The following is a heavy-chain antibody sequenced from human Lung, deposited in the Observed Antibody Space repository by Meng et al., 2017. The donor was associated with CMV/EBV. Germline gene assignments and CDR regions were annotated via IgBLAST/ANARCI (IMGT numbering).Heavy chain of an antibody. CDR2: ISNSGTTI. CDR1: GFTFSSYA. Sequence: GGSLRLSCTASGFTFSSYAMHWVRQAPGKGLEWFSYISNSGTTIYYTDPVKGRFTISRDNAENSLYLQMNSLRVEDTAVYYCARARDRSVPGRFDPWGQGTLVTVSS. D-gene: IGHD3-10*02. V-gene: IGHV3-48*04. CDR3: ARARDRSVPGRFDP. J-gene: IGHJ5*02.